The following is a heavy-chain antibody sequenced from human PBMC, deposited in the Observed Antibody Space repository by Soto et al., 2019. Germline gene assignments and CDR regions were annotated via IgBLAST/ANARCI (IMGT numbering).Heavy chain of an antibody. Sequence: GGSLRLSCAASGFTFSSYSMNWVRQAPGKGLEWVSSISSSRSYIYYADSVKGRFTISRDNAKNSLYLQMNSLRAEDTAVYYCARDRAVVAGTFTYWGQGTLVTVSS. CDR2: ISSSRSYI. D-gene: IGHD6-19*01. CDR3: ARDRAVVAGTFTY. V-gene: IGHV3-21*01. J-gene: IGHJ4*02. CDR1: GFTFSSYS.